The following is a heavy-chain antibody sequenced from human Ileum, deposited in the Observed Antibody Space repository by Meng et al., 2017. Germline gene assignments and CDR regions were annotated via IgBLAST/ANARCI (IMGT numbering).Heavy chain of an antibody. Sequence: QGQLVQSGARVKKPGASVKVSCKASGYTFTNYYMHWVRQAPGQGLEWMGIINPSGVSTTFAQKFQGRVTLTRDTSTSTVYMELSNLRSEDTAVYYCAAPGVAPPGLTGDYWGQGTLVTVSS. CDR2: INPSGVST. J-gene: IGHJ4*02. D-gene: IGHD3/OR15-3a*01. CDR3: AAPGVAPPGLTGDY. CDR1: GYTFTNYY. V-gene: IGHV1-46*01.